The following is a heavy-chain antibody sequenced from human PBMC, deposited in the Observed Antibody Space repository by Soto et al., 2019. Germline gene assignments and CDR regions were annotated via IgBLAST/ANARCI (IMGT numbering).Heavy chain of an antibody. J-gene: IGHJ5*02. Sequence: SETLSLTCAVSGGSLSSGTHSWNWIRQSPGAGLEWIAYIYYSGTTYYNPSLKSRVTISIDRSKNQFSLKMTSVTAADTAVYFCAKSYYDTTGFAVDPWGQGTLVTVSS. CDR1: GGSLSSGTHS. CDR2: IYYSGTT. V-gene: IGHV4-30-2*06. D-gene: IGHD3-22*01. CDR3: AKSYYDTTGFAVDP.